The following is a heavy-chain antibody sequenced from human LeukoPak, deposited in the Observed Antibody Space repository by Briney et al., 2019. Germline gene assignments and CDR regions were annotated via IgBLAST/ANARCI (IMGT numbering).Heavy chain of an antibody. CDR2: IRYDESNK. D-gene: IGHD3-22*01. Sequence: GSLRLSCAASGFTFSNYGMHWVRQAPGKGLEWVAFIRYDESNKYYADSVKGRFTVSRDNSKNTLFLQMNSLRAEDTAVYYCARDRLLDSSGYVYYYGMDVWGQGTTVTVSS. CDR3: ARDRLLDSSGYVYYYGMDV. J-gene: IGHJ6*02. V-gene: IGHV3-30*02. CDR1: GFTFSNYG.